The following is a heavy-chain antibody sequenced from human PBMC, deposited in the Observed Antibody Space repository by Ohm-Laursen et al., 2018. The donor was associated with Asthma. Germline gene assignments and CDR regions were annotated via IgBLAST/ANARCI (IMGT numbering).Heavy chain of an antibody. D-gene: IGHD4-17*01. CDR3: ARGMTTVTTRYYYYYYGMDV. CDR2: ISYDGSNK. V-gene: IGHV3-30*03. J-gene: IGHJ6*02. Sequence: RSLRLSCAASGFTFSSYGMHWVRQAPGKGLEWVAVISYDGSNKYYADSVKGRFTISRDNSKNTLYLQMNSLRAEDTAVYYCARGMTTVTTRYYYYYYGMDVWGQGTTVTVSS. CDR1: GFTFSSYG.